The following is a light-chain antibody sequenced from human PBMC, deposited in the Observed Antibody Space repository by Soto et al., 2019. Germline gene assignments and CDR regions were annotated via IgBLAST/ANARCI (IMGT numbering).Light chain of an antibody. CDR2: DAS. CDR1: QSFSSY. CDR3: QQRSNWPIT. Sequence: EIVLTQSPATLSLSPGERATLSCRASQSFSSYLAWYQQKPGQAPRLLIYDASNRATGIPARFSGSGSGTDFTLTISSLEPEDFAVYYCQQRSNWPITFGQGTRLEIK. J-gene: IGKJ5*01. V-gene: IGKV3-11*01.